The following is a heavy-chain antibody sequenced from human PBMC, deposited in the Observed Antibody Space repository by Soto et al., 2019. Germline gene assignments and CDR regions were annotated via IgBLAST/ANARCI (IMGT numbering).Heavy chain of an antibody. V-gene: IGHV4-61*01. CDR1: GGSVSSGSYY. Sequence: SETLSLTCTVSGGSVSSGSYYWSWIRQPPGKGLEWIGYIYYSGSTNYNPSLKSRVTISVDTSKNQFSLKLSSVTAADTAVYYCARDHEAHDDILTGFRYFDYWGQGTLVTVSS. CDR2: IYYSGST. D-gene: IGHD3-9*01. J-gene: IGHJ4*02. CDR3: ARDHEAHDDILTGFRYFDY.